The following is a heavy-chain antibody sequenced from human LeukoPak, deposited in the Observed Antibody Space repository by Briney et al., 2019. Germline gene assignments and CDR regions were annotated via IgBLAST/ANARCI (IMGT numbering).Heavy chain of an antibody. CDR2: IYPGDSDI. D-gene: IGHD4-17*01. Sequence: TPGESLKISCQGSGSTFSSYWIAWVRQLPGKGLEWMGIIYPGDSDIRYSPSFQGQVTISADKSISTAYLQWSSLKASDIAMYYCARRSVTSAFDIWGQGTMVTVSS. V-gene: IGHV5-51*01. J-gene: IGHJ3*02. CDR1: GSTFSSYW. CDR3: ARRSVTSAFDI.